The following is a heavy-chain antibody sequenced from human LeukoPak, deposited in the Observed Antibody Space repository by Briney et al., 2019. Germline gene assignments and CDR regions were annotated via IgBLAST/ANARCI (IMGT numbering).Heavy chain of an antibody. Sequence: GRSLRLSCAASGFTFSSYGMHWVRQAPGKGLEWVAVISYDGSNKYYADSVKGRFTISRDNSKNTLYLQMNSLRAEDTAVYCCAKIPNSSGPFDYWGQGTLVTVSS. CDR3: AKIPNSSGPFDY. CDR1: GFTFSSYG. CDR2: ISYDGSNK. V-gene: IGHV3-30*18. J-gene: IGHJ4*02. D-gene: IGHD3-22*01.